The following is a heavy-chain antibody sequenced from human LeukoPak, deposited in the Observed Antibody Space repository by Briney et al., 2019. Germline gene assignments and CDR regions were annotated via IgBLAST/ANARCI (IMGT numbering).Heavy chain of an antibody. CDR3: GSDASGDYVGALGY. Sequence: GGSLRLSCTDSGFTFSFYALAWVRQAPGKGLEWVAAVTSRGVGTHYADSVKGRFTISRDNSQNTIYLQMNSLRAEGTAIYYCGSDASGDYVGALGYWGRGTLVTVSS. CDR1: GFTFSFYA. J-gene: IGHJ4*01. V-gene: IGHV3-23*01. D-gene: IGHD4-17*01. CDR2: VTSRGVGT.